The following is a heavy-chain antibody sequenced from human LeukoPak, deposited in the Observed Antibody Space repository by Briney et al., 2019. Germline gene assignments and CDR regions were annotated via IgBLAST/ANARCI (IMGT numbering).Heavy chain of an antibody. CDR1: GFTFSSFG. Sequence: GGSLRLSCAASGFTFSSFGMHWVRQAPGEGLEWVAYIGYTGTNTYYADSVKGRFTISRDNSKNTVHQQMNSLRAADTALYSCARDLTGKYYIAYWGQGTLVTVSS. J-gene: IGHJ4*02. CDR3: ARDLTGKYYIAY. CDR2: IGYTGTNT. D-gene: IGHD2-8*02. V-gene: IGHV3-30*02.